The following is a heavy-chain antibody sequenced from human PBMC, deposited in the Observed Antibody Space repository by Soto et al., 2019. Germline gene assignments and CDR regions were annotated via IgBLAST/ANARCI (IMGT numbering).Heavy chain of an antibody. CDR2: ISGSGGST. J-gene: IGHJ5*02. CDR1: GFTFSSYA. CDR3: AKDFYQVDYGDGSNWFDP. V-gene: IGHV3-23*01. D-gene: IGHD4-17*01. Sequence: GGSLRLSCAASGFTFSSYAMSWVRQAPGKGLEWVSAISGSGGSTYYADSVKGRFTISRDNSKNTLYLQMNSLRAEDTAVYYCAKDFYQVDYGDGSNWFDPWGQGTLVTVSS.